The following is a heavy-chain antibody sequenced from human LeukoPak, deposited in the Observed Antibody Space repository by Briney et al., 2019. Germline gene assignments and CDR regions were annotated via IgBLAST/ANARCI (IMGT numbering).Heavy chain of an antibody. CDR1: GFTFSSYW. D-gene: IGHD5-18*01. CDR2: IKQDGSEK. V-gene: IGHV3-7*01. J-gene: IGHJ4*02. Sequence: GGSLRLPCAASGFTFSSYWMTGIRQAPGKGLEWVANIKQDGSEKYYVDSVKGRFTISRDNAKNSLYLQMNSLRAEDTAVYYCARDTGGGYSCYDCWGQGTLVTVSS. CDR3: ARDTGGGYSCYDC.